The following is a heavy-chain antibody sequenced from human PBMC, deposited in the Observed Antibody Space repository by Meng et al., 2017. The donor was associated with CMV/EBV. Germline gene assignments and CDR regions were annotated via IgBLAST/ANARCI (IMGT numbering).Heavy chain of an antibody. CDR2: IYSGGST. CDR3: ARAQGKGYSSGWLYFDY. Sequence: GESLKISCADSGFTVSSNYMSWVRQAPGKGLEWGSVIYSGGSTYYADSVKGRFTISRDNSKNTLYLQMNSLRAEDTAVYYCARAQGKGYSSGWLYFDYWGQGTLVTVSS. V-gene: IGHV3-53*01. J-gene: IGHJ4*02. CDR1: GFTVSSNY. D-gene: IGHD6-19*01.